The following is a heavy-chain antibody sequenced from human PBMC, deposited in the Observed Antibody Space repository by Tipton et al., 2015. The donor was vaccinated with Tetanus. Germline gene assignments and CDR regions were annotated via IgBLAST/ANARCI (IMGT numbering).Heavy chain of an antibody. Sequence: SLRLSCAASGFTFSSYWMHWVRQAPGKGLVWVSRIHNDGRNTKYADSVKGRFTISRDNAKNTLYLQMNSLRVEDTAVYYCARDFEWSFDYWGQGALVTVSS. V-gene: IGHV3-74*03. D-gene: IGHD3-3*01. CDR2: IHNDGRNT. CDR3: ARDFEWSFDY. J-gene: IGHJ4*02. CDR1: GFTFSSYW.